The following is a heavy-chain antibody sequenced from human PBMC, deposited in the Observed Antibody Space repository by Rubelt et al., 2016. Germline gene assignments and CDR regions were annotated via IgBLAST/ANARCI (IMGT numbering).Heavy chain of an antibody. CDR3: ARVITMIVVVTDAFDS. V-gene: IGHV4-39*01. D-gene: IGHD3-22*01. Sequence: QLQLQESGPGLVKPSETLSLTCTVSGGSISSSSYYWGWIRQPPGKGLEWIGSIHYSVSTYYNPSLKSGVTISVDTSKNPFSLKLSSVTAADTAVYYCARVITMIVVVTDAFDSWGQGTMVTVSS. CDR2: IHYSVST. CDR1: GGSISSSSYY. J-gene: IGHJ3*02.